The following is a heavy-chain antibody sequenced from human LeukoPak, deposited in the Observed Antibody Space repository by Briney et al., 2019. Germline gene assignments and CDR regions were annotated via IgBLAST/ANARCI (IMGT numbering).Heavy chain of an antibody. CDR2: ISSNAGNM. Sequence: GGPLRLSCAASGFTFSSYEINWVRQAPGKGPEWVSYISSNAGNMYYADSVKGRFTISRDNAKSSLYLQMNSLRAEDTAFYYCARVLSSSSSSLGAYDLWGQGTMVHVSS. D-gene: IGHD2-2*01. J-gene: IGHJ3*01. V-gene: IGHV3-48*03. CDR3: ARVLSSSSSSLGAYDL. CDR1: GFTFSSYE.